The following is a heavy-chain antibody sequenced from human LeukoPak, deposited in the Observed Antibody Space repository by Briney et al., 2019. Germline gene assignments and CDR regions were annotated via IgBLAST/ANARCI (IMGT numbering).Heavy chain of an antibody. D-gene: IGHD3-10*01. CDR1: GDSISSYY. CDR2: IYYSGST. Sequence: SETLSLTCTVSGDSISSYYWSWIRQPPGRGLEWIGYIYYSGSTNYNPSLKSRVTISVDTSKNQFSLKLTSVTAADTAVYYCVRDGGPIEYWGQGILVTVSS. V-gene: IGHV4-59*01. J-gene: IGHJ4*02. CDR3: VRDGGPIEY.